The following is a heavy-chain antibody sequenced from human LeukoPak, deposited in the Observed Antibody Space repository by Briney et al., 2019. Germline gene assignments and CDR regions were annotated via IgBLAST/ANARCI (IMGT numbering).Heavy chain of an antibody. D-gene: IGHD6-13*01. J-gene: IGHJ3*02. CDR2: ITGTT. Sequence: AGGSLRLSCAATGFTFSSHSVHWVRQAPGKGLQWVSTITGTTHYADSVRGRFTISRDNSKNILYLQMNSLSTEDTAIYYCAKAFREYGSSTYSSFDIWGQGTMVTVSS. CDR1: GFTFSSHS. CDR3: AKAFREYGSSTYSSFDI. V-gene: IGHV3-23*01.